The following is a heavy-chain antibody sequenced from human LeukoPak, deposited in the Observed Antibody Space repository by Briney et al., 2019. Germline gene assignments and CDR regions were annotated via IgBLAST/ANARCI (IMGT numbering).Heavy chain of an antibody. CDR1: GGSISSGSYY. D-gene: IGHD3-3*01. Sequence: SETLSLTCTVSGGSISSGSYYWSWIRQPAGKGLEWIGRIYTSGSTNYNPSLKSRVTISVDTSKNQFSLKLSSVTAADTAVYYCARDNFWSGYFYWGQGTLVTVSS. CDR2: IYTSGST. J-gene: IGHJ4*02. V-gene: IGHV4-61*02. CDR3: ARDNFWSGYFY.